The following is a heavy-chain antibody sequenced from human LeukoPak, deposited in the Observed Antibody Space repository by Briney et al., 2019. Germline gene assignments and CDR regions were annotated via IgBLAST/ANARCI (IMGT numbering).Heavy chain of an antibody. CDR3: ARDRSPVAPYDY. V-gene: IGHV3-53*01. CDR1: GFTVSSNY. CDR2: IYSGGST. J-gene: IGHJ4*02. Sequence: PGGSLRLSCAASGFTVSSNYMSWVRQAPGKGLEWVSVIYSGGSTYYADSVKGRFTISRDNSKNTLYLQMNSLRAEDTALYHCARDRSPVAPYDYWGQGTLVTVSS.